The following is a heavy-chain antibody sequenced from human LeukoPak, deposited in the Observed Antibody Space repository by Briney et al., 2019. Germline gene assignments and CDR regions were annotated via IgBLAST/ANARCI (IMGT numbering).Heavy chain of an antibody. V-gene: IGHV3-21*01. D-gene: IGHD3-3*01. Sequence: GGSLRLSCAASGFTFSSYSMNWVRQAPGKGLEWVSSISSSSSYIYYADSVKGRFTISRDNAKNSLYLQMNSLRAEDTAVYYCARDEVTIFGVVPNWLDPWGQGTLVTVSS. CDR3: ARDEVTIFGVVPNWLDP. CDR1: GFTFSSYS. CDR2: ISSSSSYI. J-gene: IGHJ5*02.